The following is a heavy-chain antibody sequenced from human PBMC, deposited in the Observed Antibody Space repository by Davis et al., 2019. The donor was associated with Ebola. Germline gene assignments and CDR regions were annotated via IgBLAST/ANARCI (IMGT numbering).Heavy chain of an antibody. CDR3: ARRIAAAGTNYFDY. CDR2: IYPGDSDT. D-gene: IGHD6-13*01. V-gene: IGHV5-51*01. CDR1: GYSFISYW. Sequence: GESLKISCKGSGYSFISYWIGWVRQMPRKGLEWMGIIYPGDSDTRYSPSFQGQVTISADKSITTAYLQWSSLKASDTAMYYCARRIAAAGTNYFDYWGQGTLVTVSS. J-gene: IGHJ4*02.